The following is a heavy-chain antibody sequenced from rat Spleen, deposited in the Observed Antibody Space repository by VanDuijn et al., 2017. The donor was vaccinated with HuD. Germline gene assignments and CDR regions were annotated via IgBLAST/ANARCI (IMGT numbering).Heavy chain of an antibody. CDR3: TRGGNYDLDY. CDR2: ITNIAGGT. CDR1: GFTFNYYW. D-gene: IGHD1-10*01. V-gene: IGHV5-31*01. Sequence: EVQLVESGGGLVQPGRSLKLSCVTSGFTFNYYWMTWIRQAPGKGLEWVASITNIAGGTYYAGSVKGRFTISRDDAKSTLSLQMNSLRSEDTATYHCTRGGNYDLDYWGQGVMVTVSS. J-gene: IGHJ2*01.